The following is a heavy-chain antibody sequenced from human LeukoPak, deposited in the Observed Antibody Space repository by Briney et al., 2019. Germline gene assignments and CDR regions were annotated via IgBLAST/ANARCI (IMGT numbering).Heavy chain of an antibody. J-gene: IGHJ4*02. CDR1: GYTFTGYY. V-gene: IGHV1-2*02. CDR2: INPNSGGT. CDR3: ARTDDSLFPLNDY. D-gene: IGHD1-1*01. Sequence: GASVKVSCKASGYTFTGYYMHWVRQAPGQGLEWMGWINPNSGGTNYAQKFQGRVTMTRDTSISTAYMELSRLRSDDTAVYYCARTDDSLFPLNDYWGQGTLVTVSS.